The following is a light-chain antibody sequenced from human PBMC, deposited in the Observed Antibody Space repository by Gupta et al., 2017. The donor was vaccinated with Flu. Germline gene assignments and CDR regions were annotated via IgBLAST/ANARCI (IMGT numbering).Light chain of an antibody. V-gene: IGKV1-5*03. Sequence: VGDRITITCRASQNINRWLAWYQQKPGKDPKLLIHTASSLQGGVPSRFSGSGSVTEFTLTISRLQPDDFATYYCLQYHAFASFGGGTTVEIK. CDR2: TAS. CDR1: QNINRW. CDR3: LQYHAFAS. J-gene: IGKJ4*01.